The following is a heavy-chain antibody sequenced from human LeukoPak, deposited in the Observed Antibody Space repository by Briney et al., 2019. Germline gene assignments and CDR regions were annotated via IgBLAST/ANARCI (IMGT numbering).Heavy chain of an antibody. J-gene: IGHJ2*01. CDR1: GGSISSYY. CDR2: IYYSGIT. CDR3: AREGPSDAFFGVLSPPWYFDL. V-gene: IGHV4-59*01. Sequence: SETLSLTCTVSGGSISSYYWSWIRQHPGKGLEWIGYIYYSGITNYNPSLKSRVSISVDTSKNQFSLKLISVTAADTAVYYCAREGPSDAFFGVLSPPWYFDLWGRGTLVTVSS. D-gene: IGHD3-3*01.